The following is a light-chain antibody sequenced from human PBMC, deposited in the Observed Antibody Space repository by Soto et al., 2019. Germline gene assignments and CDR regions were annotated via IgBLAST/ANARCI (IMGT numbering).Light chain of an antibody. CDR2: AAS. V-gene: IGKV1-6*01. CDR1: QGIRND. CDR3: LQDYNYPRK. Sequence: AIQMTQSPSSLSASVGDRVTITCRASQGIRNDLGWYQQKPGKAPKLLIYAASSLDSGVPSRFSGSGSGTDFTLTISSLQPEDFAHYYCLQDYNYPRKFGQGTKVEIK. J-gene: IGKJ1*01.